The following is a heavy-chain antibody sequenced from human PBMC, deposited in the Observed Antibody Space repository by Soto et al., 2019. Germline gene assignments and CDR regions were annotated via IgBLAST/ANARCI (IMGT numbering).Heavy chain of an antibody. CDR1: GVTFNTYH. CDR3: AKRLRPSGGPFVY. D-gene: IGHD2-15*01. J-gene: IGHJ4*02. Sequence: EVQHLGSGGGLVQPGGSLRISCTASGVTFNTYHMSWVRQAPGKGLEWVSAISNSGDTTYYAESVKGRFTISRDNSKNTLYLQMNSLRDEDTAVYYCAKRLRPSGGPFVYWGQGTLVTVSS. CDR2: ISNSGDTT. V-gene: IGHV3-23*01.